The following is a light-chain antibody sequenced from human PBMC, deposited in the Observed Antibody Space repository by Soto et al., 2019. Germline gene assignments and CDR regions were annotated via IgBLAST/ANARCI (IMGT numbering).Light chain of an antibody. J-gene: IGKJ4*01. CDR2: KAS. CDR3: QQYYSYSPLT. V-gene: IGKV1-5*03. Sequence: DIQMTQSPSTLSASVGDRVTVTCRASQSVRDWVAWYQQQAGRAPRLLIYKASSIQSGVPSRFSGSGFGTEFTLTISSLQPDDFASYYCQQYYSYSPLTFGGGTKVEIK. CDR1: QSVRDW.